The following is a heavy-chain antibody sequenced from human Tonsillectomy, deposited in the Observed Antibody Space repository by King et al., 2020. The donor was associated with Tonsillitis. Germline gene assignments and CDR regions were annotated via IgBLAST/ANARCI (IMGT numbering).Heavy chain of an antibody. CDR1: GFTFDDYA. V-gene: IGHV3-9*01. CDR3: AKDILASVITASVSYFDY. Sequence: EVQLVESGGGLVQPGRSLRLSCAASGFTFDDYAMHWVRQAPGKGLEWVSGISWNSDSIEYAESVKGRFTISRDNAKNSVYMQMNSLRPEDTALYYCAKDILASVITASVSYFDYWGQGTLVTVSS. J-gene: IGHJ4*02. D-gene: IGHD4-23*01. CDR2: ISWNSDSI.